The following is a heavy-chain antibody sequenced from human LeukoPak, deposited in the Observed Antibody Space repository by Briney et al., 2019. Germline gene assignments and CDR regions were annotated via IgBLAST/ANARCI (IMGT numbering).Heavy chain of an antibody. CDR3: ARLSRDVYYYYYMDV. Sequence: SETLSLTCAVYGGSFSGYYWSWIRQPPGKGLEWIGYIYYSGSTNYNPSLKSRVTISVDTSKNQFSLKLSSVTAAGTAVYYCARLSRDVYYYYYMDVWGKGTTVTVSS. CDR1: GGSFSGYY. J-gene: IGHJ6*03. CDR2: IYYSGST. V-gene: IGHV4-59*01.